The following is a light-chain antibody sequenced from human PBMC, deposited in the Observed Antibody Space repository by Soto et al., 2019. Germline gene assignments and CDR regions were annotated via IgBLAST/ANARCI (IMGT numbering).Light chain of an antibody. CDR1: QGIIDY. CDR2: AAS. Sequence: DIAMTQSPSSLSASVGDRVTITCRASQGIIDYLAWYQQKPGKPPTLLIYAASTLHSGVPSRFRGSGAGTDFTLTISSLQPEDVATYYCQKYDTAPQTFGPGTRVEIK. V-gene: IGKV1-27*01. CDR3: QKYDTAPQT. J-gene: IGKJ1*01.